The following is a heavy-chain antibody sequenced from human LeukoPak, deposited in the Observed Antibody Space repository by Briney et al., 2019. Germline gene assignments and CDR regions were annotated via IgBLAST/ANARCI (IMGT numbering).Heavy chain of an antibody. V-gene: IGHV4-30-2*01. CDR2: IYHSGST. Sequence: PSQTLSLTCAVSGGSISSGGYSWSWIRQPPGQGLEWIGYIYHSGSTYYNPSLKSRVTISVDRSKNQFSLKLSSVTAADTAVYYCARAGYGGNSRYFDYWGQGTLVTVSS. D-gene: IGHD4-23*01. J-gene: IGHJ4*02. CDR3: ARAGYGGNSRYFDY. CDR1: GGSISSGGYS.